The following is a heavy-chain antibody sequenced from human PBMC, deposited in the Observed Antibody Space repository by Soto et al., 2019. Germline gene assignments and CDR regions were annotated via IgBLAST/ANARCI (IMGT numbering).Heavy chain of an antibody. Sequence: XSVKVSCKASVYTFIYYYMHWVRQAPGQGLEWMGWINPNSGGTNYAQKLQGRVTMTTDTSTSTAYMELRSLRSDDTAVYYCARDLRWFDPWGQGTLVTVSS. CDR3: ARDLRWFDP. J-gene: IGHJ5*02. V-gene: IGHV1-2*02. CDR2: INPNSGGT. CDR1: VYTFIYYY.